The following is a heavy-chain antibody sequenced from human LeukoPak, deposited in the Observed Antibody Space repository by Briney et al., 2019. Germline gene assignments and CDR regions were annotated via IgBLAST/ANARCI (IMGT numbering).Heavy chain of an antibody. D-gene: IGHD6-13*01. CDR3: ARGSDTAAGPY. Sequence: SETLSLTCAVYGGXFSGYYCSWIRQPPGKGLEWIGEINHSGSTNYNPSLKSRVSISVDSSKNQFSLKVSSVTAADTAVYYCARGSDTAAGPYWGQGTLVTVSS. CDR2: INHSGST. J-gene: IGHJ4*02. V-gene: IGHV4-34*01. CDR1: GGXFSGYY.